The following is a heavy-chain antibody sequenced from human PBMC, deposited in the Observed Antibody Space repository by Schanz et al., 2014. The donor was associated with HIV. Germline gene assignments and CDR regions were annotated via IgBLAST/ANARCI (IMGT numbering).Heavy chain of an antibody. CDR1: GFTFNSYG. J-gene: IGHJ4*02. V-gene: IGHV3-30*18. CDR3: AKGWRGYSISSLVDY. D-gene: IGHD6-6*01. Sequence: QVQLVESGGGVVQPGRSLRLSCAASGFTFNSYGMHWVRQAPGKGLEWVSVISYDGRNKLYADSVKGRFTISRDNSKNTMYLKMNSLRVDDTAVYYCAKGWRGYSISSLVDYWGQGSLVTVSS. CDR2: ISYDGRNK.